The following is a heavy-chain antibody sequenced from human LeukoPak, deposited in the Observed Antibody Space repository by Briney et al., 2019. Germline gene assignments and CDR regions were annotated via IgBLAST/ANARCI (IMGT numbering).Heavy chain of an antibody. V-gene: IGHV3-23*01. CDR3: AKGGRFVLRFLEWPNKYYYMDV. D-gene: IGHD3-3*01. CDR2: ISGSGGST. J-gene: IGHJ6*03. Sequence: PGGSLRLSCAASGFTFSSYAMSWVRQAPGKGMEWVSAISGSGGSTYYADSVKGRFTISRDNSKNTLYLQMNSLRAEDTAVYYCAKGGRFVLRFLEWPNKYYYMDVWGKGTTVTVSS. CDR1: GFTFSSYA.